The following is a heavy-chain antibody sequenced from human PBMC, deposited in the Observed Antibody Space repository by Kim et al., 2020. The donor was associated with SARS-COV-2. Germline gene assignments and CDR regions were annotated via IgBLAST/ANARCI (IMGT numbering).Heavy chain of an antibody. J-gene: IGHJ4*02. CDR3: ARVVVVAATDYFDY. Sequence: GGSLRLSCAASGFTVSSNYMSWVRQAPGKGLEWVSVIYSGGSTYYADSVKGRFTISRDNSKNTLYLQMNSLRAEDTAVYYCARVVVVAATDYFDYWGQGTLVTVSS. CDR2: IYSGGST. V-gene: IGHV3-66*01. CDR1: GFTVSSNY. D-gene: IGHD2-15*01.